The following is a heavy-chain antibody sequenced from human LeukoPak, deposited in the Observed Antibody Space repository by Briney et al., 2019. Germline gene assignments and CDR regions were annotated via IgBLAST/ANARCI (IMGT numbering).Heavy chain of an antibody. J-gene: IGHJ4*02. CDR1: GYSISSGYF. Sequence: SETLSLTCTVSGYSISSGYFWGWMRQPPGKGLEWIGSISHSGTAYYNPSLKSRVTISLDTSRNQFSLKLTSVTAADTAVYYCVRDVDYWGQGSLVIVSS. CDR3: VRDVDY. V-gene: IGHV4-38-2*02. CDR2: ISHSGTA.